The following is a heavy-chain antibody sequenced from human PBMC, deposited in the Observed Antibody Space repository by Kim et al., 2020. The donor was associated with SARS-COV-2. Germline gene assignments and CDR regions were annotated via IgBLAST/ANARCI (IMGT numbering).Heavy chain of an antibody. D-gene: IGHD6-19*01. V-gene: IGHV3-33*08. J-gene: IGHJ4*02. CDR1: GFSSHNYA. CDR3: ARESEVASAWAGTDY. Sequence: GGSLRLSCAASGFSSHNYAIHWVRQAPGKGLEWVAVIWYDGSNIYYGDSVKGRSTISRDASKNAVYLQMNSLTTEDTAVYYCARESEVASAWAGTDYWGQGTLVSVSA. CDR2: IWYDGSNI.